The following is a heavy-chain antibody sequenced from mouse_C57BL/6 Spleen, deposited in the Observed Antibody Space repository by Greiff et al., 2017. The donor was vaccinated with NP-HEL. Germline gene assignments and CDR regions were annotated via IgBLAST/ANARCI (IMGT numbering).Heavy chain of an antibody. CDR2: IYPGSGST. J-gene: IGHJ2*01. D-gene: IGHD2-12*01. CDR3: ARSPPYDVGYFDY. V-gene: IGHV1-55*01. CDR1: GYTFTSYW. Sequence: VQLQQPGAELVKPGASVKMSCKASGYTFTSYWITWVKQRPGQGLEWIGDIYPGSGSTNYNEKFKSKATLTVDTSSSTAYMQLSSLTSEDSAVYYCARSPPYDVGYFDYWGQGTTLTVSS.